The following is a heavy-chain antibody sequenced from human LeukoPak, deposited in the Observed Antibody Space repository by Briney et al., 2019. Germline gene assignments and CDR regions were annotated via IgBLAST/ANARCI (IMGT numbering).Heavy chain of an antibody. CDR2: VSYSGST. J-gene: IGHJ6*03. V-gene: IGHV4-30-4*08. D-gene: IGHD1-1*01. CDR1: GGSISSDDYY. CDR3: ARLYQQSKWKYYYYYMDV. Sequence: PSETLSLTCTVSGGSISSDDYYWSWIRQPPGKGLQWIGYVSYSGSTYYNPSLKSRVIMSVDTSKNQFSLKLSSVTAADTAVYYCARLYQQSKWKYYYYYMDVWGKGTAVTVSS.